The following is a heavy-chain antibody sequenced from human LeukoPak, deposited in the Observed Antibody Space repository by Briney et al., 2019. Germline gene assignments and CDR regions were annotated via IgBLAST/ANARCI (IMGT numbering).Heavy chain of an antibody. D-gene: IGHD3-10*01. V-gene: IGHV3-9*03. J-gene: IGHJ3*02. CDR2: ISWNGGSI. Sequence: GGSLRLSCAASGFTFDDYAMHWVRQAPGKGLEWVSVISWNGGSIGYADSVKGRFTISRDNAKNSLYLQMNSLRAEDMGLYYCAKDKESEGSGHSGAFDIWGQGTMVTVSS. CDR1: GFTFDDYA. CDR3: AKDKESEGSGHSGAFDI.